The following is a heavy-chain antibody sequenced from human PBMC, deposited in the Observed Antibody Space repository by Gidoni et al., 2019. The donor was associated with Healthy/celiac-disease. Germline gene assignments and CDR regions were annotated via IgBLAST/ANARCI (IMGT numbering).Heavy chain of an antibody. CDR3: ALESIRGAGYYGMDV. D-gene: IGHD3-3*01. CDR1: VYTLTELS. J-gene: IGHJ6*02. V-gene: IGHV1-24*01. CDR2: FDPEDGET. Sequence: QVQSVQPGAEVKKPGASVKVSCKVSVYTLTELSMHWVVQAPGKGLEWMGGFDPEDGETIYAQKFQGRVTMTEDTSTDTAYLELSSLRSEDTAVYYCALESIRGAGYYGMDVWGQGTTVTVSS.